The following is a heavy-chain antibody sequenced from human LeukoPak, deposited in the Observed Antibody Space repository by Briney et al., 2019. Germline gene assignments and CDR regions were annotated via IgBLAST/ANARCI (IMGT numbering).Heavy chain of an antibody. D-gene: IGHD6-19*01. CDR2: ISYDGSNK. CDR1: GFTFSSYA. Sequence: PGGSLRLSCAASGFTFSSYAIHWVRQAPGKGLEWVAVISYDGSNKYYADSVKGRFTISRDNSKNTLFLQMNSLRTKDTAVYYCARDLHRLAMAGHFDYWGQGTLVTVSS. CDR3: ARDLHRLAMAGHFDY. J-gene: IGHJ4*02. V-gene: IGHV3-30-3*01.